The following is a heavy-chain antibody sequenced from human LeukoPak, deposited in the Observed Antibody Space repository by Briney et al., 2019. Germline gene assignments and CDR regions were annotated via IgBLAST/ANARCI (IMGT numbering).Heavy chain of an antibody. D-gene: IGHD3-10*01. CDR2: INPSGGST. Sequence: ASVKVSCKASGYTFTSYYMHWVRQAPGQGLEWMGIINPSGGSTSYAQKFQGRVTMTRDTSTSTVYMELSSLRSEDTAVYYCARNYGSGSYYKFPDYWGQGTLVTVSS. CDR3: ARNYGSGSYYKFPDY. CDR1: GYTFTSYY. J-gene: IGHJ4*02. V-gene: IGHV1-46*01.